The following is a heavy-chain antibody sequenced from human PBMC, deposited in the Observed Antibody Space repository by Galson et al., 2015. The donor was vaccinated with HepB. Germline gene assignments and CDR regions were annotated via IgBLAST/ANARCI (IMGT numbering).Heavy chain of an antibody. J-gene: IGHJ4*02. CDR3: ARLGAVTTDFDY. D-gene: IGHD4-17*01. CDR2: ISSSSSIV. V-gene: IGHV3-48*01. CDR1: GFTFSSYS. Sequence: LRLSCAASGFTFSSYSMNWVRQAPGKGLDWVSYISSSSSIVYYADSVKGRFTISRDNAKNSLYLQMNSLRPEDTAVYYCARLGAVTTDFDYWGQGTLVTVSS.